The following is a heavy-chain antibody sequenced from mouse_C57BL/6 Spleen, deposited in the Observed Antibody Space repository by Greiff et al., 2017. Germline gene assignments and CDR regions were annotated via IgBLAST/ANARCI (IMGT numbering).Heavy chain of an antibody. D-gene: IGHD1-1*01. V-gene: IGHV1-15*01. CDR2: IDPETGGT. Sequence: LVESGAELVRPGASVTLSCKASGYTFTDYEMHWVKQTPVHGLEWIGAIDPETGGTAYNQKFKGKAILTADKSSSTAYMELRSLTSEDSAVYYCTRWGHYYGSPFDYWGQGTTLTVSS. J-gene: IGHJ2*01. CDR3: TRWGHYYGSPFDY. CDR1: GYTFTDYE.